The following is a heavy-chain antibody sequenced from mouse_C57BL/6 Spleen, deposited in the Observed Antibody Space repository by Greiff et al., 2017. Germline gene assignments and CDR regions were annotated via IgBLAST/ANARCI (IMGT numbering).Heavy chain of an antibody. CDR3: ARDYGSSYRGGYFDV. D-gene: IGHD1-1*01. CDR1: GYTFTSYW. CDR2: IHPNSGST. J-gene: IGHJ1*03. V-gene: IGHV1-64*01. Sequence: QVQLQQPGAELVKPGASVKLSCKASGYTFTSYWMHWVKQRPGQGLEWIGMIHPNSGSTNYNEKFKSKATLTVDKSSSTAYMQLSSLTSEDSAVYYWARDYGSSYRGGYFDVWGTGTTVTVSS.